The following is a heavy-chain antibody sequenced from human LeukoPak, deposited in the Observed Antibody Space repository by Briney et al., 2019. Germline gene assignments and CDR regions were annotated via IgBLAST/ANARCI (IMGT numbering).Heavy chain of an antibody. CDR1: GFTFSSYS. Sequence: GGSLRLSCAASGFTFSSYSMNWVRQAPGKGLEWVSSISSSSSYIYYADSVKGRFTISRDNAKNSLYLQMNSLRAEDTAVYYCAHSSYSSSWLFDYWGQGTPVTVSS. CDR3: AHSSYSSSWLFDY. V-gene: IGHV3-21*01. J-gene: IGHJ4*02. CDR2: ISSSSSYI. D-gene: IGHD6-13*01.